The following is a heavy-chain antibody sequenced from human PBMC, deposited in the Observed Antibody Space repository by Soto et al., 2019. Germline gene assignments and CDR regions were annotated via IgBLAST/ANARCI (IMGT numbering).Heavy chain of an antibody. V-gene: IGHV1-2*02. D-gene: IGHD5-18*01. Sequence: QVQLVQSGAEVKKPGASVKVSCKASGYTFTGYYMHWVRQAPGQGLEWMGWINPNSGGTNYAQKFQGRVTMTRDTSNSTAYMELSRLRSDDTAVYYCARVTVDTAMVKGYYYGMDVWGQGTTVTVSS. CDR1: GYTFTGYY. CDR2: INPNSGGT. J-gene: IGHJ6*02. CDR3: ARVTVDTAMVKGYYYGMDV.